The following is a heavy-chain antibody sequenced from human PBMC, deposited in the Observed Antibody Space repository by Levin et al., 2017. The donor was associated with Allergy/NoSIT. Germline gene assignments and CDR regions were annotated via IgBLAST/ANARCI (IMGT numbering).Heavy chain of an antibody. CDR2: ITSDGRDT. V-gene: IGHV3-74*03. Sequence: RAGGSLRLSCAASGFTFSNHWMHWVRQVPGKGLVWVSRITSDGRDTKYADSVMGRFTISRDNARNTLHLQMNSLRAEDTAVYYCARGDCSSTSCLAYWGQGTLVTVSS. D-gene: IGHD2-2*01. CDR3: ARGDCSSTSCLAY. CDR1: GFTFSNHW. J-gene: IGHJ4*02.